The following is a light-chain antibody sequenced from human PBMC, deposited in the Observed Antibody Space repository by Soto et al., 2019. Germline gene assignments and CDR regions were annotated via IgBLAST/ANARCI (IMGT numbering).Light chain of an antibody. CDR2: DAS. V-gene: IGKV1-5*01. CDR1: QNVNNW. J-gene: IGKJ1*01. CDR3: QQYNTYWT. Sequence: DIQMTQFPSALSTSVGDRVTITCRASQNVNNWLAWYQHKPGKAPQLLIYDASVLETGVPSRFSGSGSGTEFTLAISCLQSDDFATYYCQQYNTYWTFGPGTKVEGK.